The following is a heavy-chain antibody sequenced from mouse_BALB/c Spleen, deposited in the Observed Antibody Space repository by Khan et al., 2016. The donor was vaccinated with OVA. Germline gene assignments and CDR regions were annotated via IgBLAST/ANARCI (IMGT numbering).Heavy chain of an antibody. CDR2: IWRDGST. Sequence: QVQLKESGPGLVAPSQRLSITCTVSGLSLTTYRASWARQPPGKGLEWLGVIWRDGSTNYHSALKSRLSISKDNSKSQAFLKLNSLQTDDTATYYCGKRNHGTLYAVDYWGHGTSVTVSS. J-gene: IGHJ4*01. V-gene: IGHV2-3*01. CDR3: GKRNHGTLYAVDY. CDR1: GLSLTTYR. D-gene: IGHD2-1*01.